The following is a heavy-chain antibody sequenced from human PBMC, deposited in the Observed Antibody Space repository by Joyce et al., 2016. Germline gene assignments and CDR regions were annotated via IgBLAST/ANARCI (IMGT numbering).Heavy chain of an antibody. CDR3: AREGLPHGGFDY. V-gene: IGHV1-2*02. CDR1: GFTFTGSY. CDR2: NKIENGDT. J-gene: IGHJ4*02. Sequence: QLQLVQSGTEVKKPGASVKVSCKASGFTFTGSYMHWVRQAPGQGLEMMSWNKIENGDTHYTQNFQGRVTMTRDTSINTAYMEVTRLRSDDTAFYYCAREGLPHGGFDYWGLRTLVTVSS.